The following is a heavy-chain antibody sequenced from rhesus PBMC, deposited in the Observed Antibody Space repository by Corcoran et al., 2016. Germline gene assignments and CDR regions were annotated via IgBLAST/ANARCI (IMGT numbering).Heavy chain of an antibody. J-gene: IGHJ6*01. CDR3: ARETSWGGVTS. D-gene: IGHD2-39*01. CDR2: ITEGPSSP. V-gene: IGHV3-178*01. Sequence: ELQMGESGGCLAKPGGSLRLSCAASGFTLSDQHMERVGQAPGKGMGRFPRITEGPSSPADAEPVKCTFTIARKNAKNTLYLQMAGLRADVASVYYCARETSWGGVTSWGQGVVVTVSS. CDR1: GFTLSDQH.